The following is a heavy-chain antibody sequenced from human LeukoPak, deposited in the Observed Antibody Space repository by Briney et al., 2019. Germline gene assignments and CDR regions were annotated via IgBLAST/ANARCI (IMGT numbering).Heavy chain of an antibody. CDR1: GFTVTSYA. V-gene: IGHV3-23*01. J-gene: IGHJ4*02. Sequence: GGSLRLSCAASGFTVTSYAMSWVRQTPEKGLEWVSSISSGGDITHHADSVMGRFTISRDTSKSTLYLQMNSLRVEDTAVYYCAKSDCGGDCYLLDYWGQGTLVTVSS. CDR3: AKSDCGGDCYLLDY. CDR2: ISSGGDIT. D-gene: IGHD2-21*02.